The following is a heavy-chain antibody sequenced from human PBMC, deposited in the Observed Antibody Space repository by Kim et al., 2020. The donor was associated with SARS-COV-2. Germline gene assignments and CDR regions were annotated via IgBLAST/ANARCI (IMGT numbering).Heavy chain of an antibody. CDR1: GFTFSSYW. CDR3: ARSKIMVLGVTHFDY. CDR2: IKQDESEI. J-gene: IGHJ4*02. Sequence: GGSLRLSCAATGFTFSSYWMSWVRQAPGKGLEWVANIKQDESEIYYVDSVKGRFTIARDNAKNSLYLQMNSLRVEDTAIYYCARSKIMVLGVTHFDYWGQGTLVTVSS. V-gene: IGHV3-7*01. D-gene: IGHD3-10*01.